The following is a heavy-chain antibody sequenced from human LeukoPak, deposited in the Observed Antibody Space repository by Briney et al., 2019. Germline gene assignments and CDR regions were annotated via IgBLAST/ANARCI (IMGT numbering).Heavy chain of an antibody. J-gene: IGHJ4*02. D-gene: IGHD3-9*01. CDR3: AKESQTYYDIMTGYPNYYFDY. V-gene: IGHV3-23*01. Sequence: GGSLRLSCAASGYTFSSYAMSWVHQAPGKGLEWVSTISGSGDSTYYADSVKGRFTISRDNSKNTLYLEMSSLRSDDTAVYYCAKESQTYYDIMTGYPNYYFDYWGQGTLVTVSS. CDR2: ISGSGDST. CDR1: GYTFSSYA.